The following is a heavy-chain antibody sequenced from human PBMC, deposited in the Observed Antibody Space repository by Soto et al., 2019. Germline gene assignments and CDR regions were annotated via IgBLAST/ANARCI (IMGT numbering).Heavy chain of an antibody. CDR2: INQDGSTI. J-gene: IGHJ2*01. D-gene: IGHD6-13*01. V-gene: IGHV3-7*05. CDR3: ARYWSGYSSSWDWYFAL. Sequence: GGSLRLSCAASGFTFSTYWMSWVRQAPGKGLEWVANINQDGSTIYYADSVKGRFTISRDNAKNSLYLQMNSLRAEDTAVYYCARYWSGYSSSWDWYFALWGRGTLVTVPQ. CDR1: GFTFSTYW.